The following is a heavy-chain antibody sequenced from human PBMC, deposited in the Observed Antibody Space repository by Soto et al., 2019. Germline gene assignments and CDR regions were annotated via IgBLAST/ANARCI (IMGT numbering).Heavy chain of an antibody. CDR1: GFTFSSYS. Sequence: GGSLRLSCAASGFTFSSYSMNWVRQAPGEGLEWVSYISSSSSTIYYADSVKGRFTISRDNAKNSLYLQMNSLRAEDTAVYYCARDNYRMTTVTTDAFAIWGQGTMVTVSS. V-gene: IGHV3-48*01. D-gene: IGHD4-17*01. CDR2: ISSSSSTI. CDR3: ARDNYRMTTVTTDAFAI. J-gene: IGHJ3*02.